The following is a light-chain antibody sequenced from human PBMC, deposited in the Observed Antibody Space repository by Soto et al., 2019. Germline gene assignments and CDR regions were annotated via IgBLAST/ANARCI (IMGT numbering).Light chain of an antibody. CDR3: QQYGSSLMYT. J-gene: IGKJ2*01. V-gene: IGKV3-20*01. Sequence: EIVLTHSPASLSVSPGERATLSCRASQSVRSKVAWYQQKPGQAPSLVIYGASTRATGIPARFSGSGSGTDFTLTISRLEPEDFAVYYCQQYGSSLMYTFGQGT. CDR2: GAS. CDR1: QSVRSK.